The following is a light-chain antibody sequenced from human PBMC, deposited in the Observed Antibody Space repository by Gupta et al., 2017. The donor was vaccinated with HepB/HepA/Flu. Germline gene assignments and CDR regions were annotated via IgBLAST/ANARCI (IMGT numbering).Light chain of an antibody. CDR1: SSNIGAGFD. J-gene: IGLJ3*02. CDR3: RSYYIILDDFWV. Sequence: QSVLTPPPSLSGAPAHTVTISCTGNSSNIGAGFDVHCYQQLPGAAPKLLIYSGSCRPSGGPDQFSCSKSGTSTALVITRLRYEDEAENYCRSYYIILDDFWVFGGGTKLTVL. CDR2: SGS. V-gene: IGLV1-40*01.